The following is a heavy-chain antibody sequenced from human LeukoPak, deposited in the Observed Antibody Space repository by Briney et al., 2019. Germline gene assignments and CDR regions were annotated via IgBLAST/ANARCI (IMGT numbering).Heavy chain of an antibody. J-gene: IGHJ3*02. V-gene: IGHV1-69*05. CDR2: IIPIFGTA. CDR3: ARGGSGSYKGAFDI. Sequence: EASVKVSCKASGGTFSSYAISWVRQAPGQGLEWMGGIIPIFGTANYAQKLQGRVTMTTDTSTSTAYMELRSLRSDDTAVYYCARGGSGSYKGAFDIWGQGTMVTVSS. D-gene: IGHD1-26*01. CDR1: GGTFSSYA.